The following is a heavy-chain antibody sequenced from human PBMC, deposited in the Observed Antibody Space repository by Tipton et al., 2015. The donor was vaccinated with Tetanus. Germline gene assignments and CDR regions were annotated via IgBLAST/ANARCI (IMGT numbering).Heavy chain of an antibody. CDR1: GYNFVNFG. J-gene: IGHJ3*02. CDR3: ARVGAGLRRREGPLDS. CDR2: ISAYNGKT. D-gene: IGHD1-1*01. Sequence: QVQLVQSGSEMKEPGASVKVSCKASGYNFVNFGITWVRQAPGQGLEWVGWISAYNGKTKYAQKLQGRVTMTTDRSASTAYMDLRRLRPDDTAVYYCARVGAGLRRREGPLDSWGQGTMVTVSS. V-gene: IGHV1-18*01.